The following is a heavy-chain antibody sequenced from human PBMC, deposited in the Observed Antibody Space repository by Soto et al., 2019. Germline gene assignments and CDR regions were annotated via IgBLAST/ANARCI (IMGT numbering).Heavy chain of an antibody. CDR3: ARELLWFGAHSYGMDV. D-gene: IGHD3-10*01. V-gene: IGHV4-59*01. Sequence: QVQLQESGPGLVKPSETLSLTCTVSGGSISSYYWSWIRQPPGKGLEWIGYIYYSGSTNYNPSLKSRVTISVDTSKNQFSLKLSSVTAADTAVYYCARELLWFGAHSYGMDVWGQGTTVTVSS. J-gene: IGHJ6*02. CDR1: GGSISSYY. CDR2: IYYSGST.